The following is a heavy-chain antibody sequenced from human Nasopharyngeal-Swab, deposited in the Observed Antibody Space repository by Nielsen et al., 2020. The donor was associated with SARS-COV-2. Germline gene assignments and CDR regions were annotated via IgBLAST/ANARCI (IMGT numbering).Heavy chain of an antibody. D-gene: IGHD6-13*01. CDR2: IYYSGST. CDR3: ARCFCPWKAAARWYYMDV. V-gene: IGHV4-39*07. J-gene: IGHJ6*03. Sequence: WIRQPPGKGLEWIGSIYYSGSTNYNPSLKSRVTISVDTSKNQFSLKLTSVTAADTAVYYCARCFCPWKAAARWYYMDVWGKGTTVTVSS.